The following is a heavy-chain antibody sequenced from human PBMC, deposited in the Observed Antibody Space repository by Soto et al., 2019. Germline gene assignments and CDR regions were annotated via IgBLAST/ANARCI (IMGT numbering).Heavy chain of an antibody. Sequence: SETLSLTCTVSGGSISSYYWSWIRQPPGKGLEWIGYIYYSGGTNYNPSLKSRVTISVDTSKNQFSLKLSSVTAADTAVYYCARVDYCYYMDVWGKGTTVTVSS. V-gene: IGHV4-59*01. CDR3: ARVDYCYYMDV. CDR1: GGSISSYY. J-gene: IGHJ6*03. CDR2: IYYSGGT.